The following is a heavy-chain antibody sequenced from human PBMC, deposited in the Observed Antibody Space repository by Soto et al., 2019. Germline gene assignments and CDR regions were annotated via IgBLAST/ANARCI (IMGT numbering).Heavy chain of an antibody. CDR3: TTQRYDILPGYYAYYYYYGMDV. J-gene: IGHJ6*02. D-gene: IGHD3-9*01. CDR2: IKSKTDGGTT. V-gene: IGHV3-15*01. CDR1: GFTFSNAW. Sequence: GGSLRLSCAASGFTFSNAWMSWVRQAPGKGLEWVGRIKSKTDGGTTDYAAPVKGRFTISRDDSKNTLYLQMNSLKTEDTAVYYCTTQRYDILPGYYAYYYYYGMDVWGQGTTVTV.